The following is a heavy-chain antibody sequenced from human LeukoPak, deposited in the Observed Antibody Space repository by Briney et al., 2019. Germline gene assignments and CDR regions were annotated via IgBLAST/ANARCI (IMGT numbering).Heavy chain of an antibody. J-gene: IGHJ4*02. Sequence: SVKVSCKASGGTSNSHAISWVRQAPGQGLEWMGRIIPNLGTTNRAQNFQDRVTLTADKSTSTAYMELTSLTSDDTAVYYCATTNDGGGYQWGDFFDFWGQGTLVTVSS. CDR1: GGTSNSHA. V-gene: IGHV1-69*04. CDR2: IIPNLGTT. D-gene: IGHD3-22*01. CDR3: ATTNDGGGYQWGDFFDF.